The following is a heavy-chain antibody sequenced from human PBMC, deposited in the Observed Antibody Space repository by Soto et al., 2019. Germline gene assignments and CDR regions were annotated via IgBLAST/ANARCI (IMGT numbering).Heavy chain of an antibody. D-gene: IGHD3-22*01. CDR1: GYTFTSYG. V-gene: IGHV1-18*01. CDR3: ARAYAYYYDSTPHNWFDP. CDR2: ISAYNGNT. Sequence: ASVKVSCKASGYTFTSYGISWARQAPGQGLEWMGWISAYNGNTNYAQKLQGRVTMTTDTSTSTAYMELRSLRSDDTAVYYCARAYAYYYDSTPHNWFDPWGQGTLVTVSS. J-gene: IGHJ5*02.